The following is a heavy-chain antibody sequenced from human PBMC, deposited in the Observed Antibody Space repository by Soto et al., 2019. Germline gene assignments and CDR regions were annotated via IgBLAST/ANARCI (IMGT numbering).Heavy chain of an antibody. CDR1: GVTFSGAD. CDR2: IRTKANSYAT. V-gene: IGHV3-73*01. J-gene: IGHJ4*02. Sequence: GGSLRLSCAASGVTFSGADMHWVRQASGKGLEWVCRIRTKANSYATPYAASVKRRFTISRDYSKLTAYLQMHSLTTQVSALYYCTSQDWNSVDFDYWRQRPLGTLSS. CDR3: TSQDWNSVDFDY. D-gene: IGHD1-7*01.